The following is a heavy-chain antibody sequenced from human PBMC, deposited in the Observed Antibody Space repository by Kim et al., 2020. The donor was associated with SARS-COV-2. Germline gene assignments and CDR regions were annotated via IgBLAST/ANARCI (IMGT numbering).Heavy chain of an antibody. Sequence: GSTNDNPSLKSRVTISVDTSKNQFSRKLSSVTAADTAVYYCATEDYGDYLYWGQGTLVTVSS. CDR2: GST. CDR3: ATEDYGDYLY. D-gene: IGHD4-17*01. J-gene: IGHJ4*02. V-gene: IGHV4-39*01.